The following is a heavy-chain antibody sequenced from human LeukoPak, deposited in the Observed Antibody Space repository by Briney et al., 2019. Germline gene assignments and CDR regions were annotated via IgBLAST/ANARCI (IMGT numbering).Heavy chain of an antibody. CDR2: FTGSGYST. Sequence: GGSLRLSCAASGFTFANYGMTWVRQAPGKGLEWVSVSAFTGSGYSTYYADSVRARFTVSRDNSKSTLFLQMSSLRGEDTAVYYCVKVGEYYGSGSLNWFDSWGQGTLVTVSS. V-gene: IGHV3-23*01. CDR1: GFTFANYG. J-gene: IGHJ5*01. D-gene: IGHD3-10*01. CDR3: VKVGEYYGSGSLNWFDS.